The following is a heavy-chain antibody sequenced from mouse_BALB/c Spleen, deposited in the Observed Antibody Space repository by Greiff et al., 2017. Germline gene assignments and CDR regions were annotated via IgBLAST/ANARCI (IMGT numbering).Heavy chain of an antibody. Sequence: EVQLVESGGGLVQPGGSLKLSCAASGFTFSSYGMSWVRQTPDKRLELVATINSNGGSTYYPDSVKGRSTISRDNAKNTLYLQMSSLKSEDTAMYYCAKDKNYWCDGYYFDYWGQGTTLTVSS. CDR1: GFTFSSYG. D-gene: IGHD2-14*01. CDR2: INSNGGST. J-gene: IGHJ2*01. CDR3: AKDKNYWCDGYYFDY. V-gene: IGHV5-6-3*01.